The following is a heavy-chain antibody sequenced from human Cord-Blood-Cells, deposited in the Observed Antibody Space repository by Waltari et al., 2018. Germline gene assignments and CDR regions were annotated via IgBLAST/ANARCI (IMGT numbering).Heavy chain of an antibody. D-gene: IGHD3-22*01. CDR3: ARAIYYDSSGYYYYFDY. V-gene: IGHV4-4*02. Sequence: QVQLQESGPGLVKPSGTLSLTCPVSGCSISSSNWWSWVRQPPGKGLEWIGEIYHSGSTNYNPSLKSRVTISVDKSKNQFSLKLSSVTAADTAVYYCARAIYYDSSGYYYYFDYWGQGTLVTVSS. CDR2: IYHSGST. CDR1: GCSISSSNW. J-gene: IGHJ4*02.